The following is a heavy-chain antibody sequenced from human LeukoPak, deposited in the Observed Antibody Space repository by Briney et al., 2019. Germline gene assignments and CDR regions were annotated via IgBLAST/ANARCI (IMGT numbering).Heavy chain of an antibody. CDR3: ARDPHALDY. V-gene: IGHV3-48*02. CDR2: IYRSGTTT. Sequence: GGSLRLSCAASGFSFSTYSMNWVRQAPGKGLEWVSHIYRSGTTTYYADSVRGRFTISRDNAKNSLYLQMNSLRDEDTAVYYCARDPHALDYWGQGTLVTVSS. J-gene: IGHJ4*02. CDR1: GFSFSTYS.